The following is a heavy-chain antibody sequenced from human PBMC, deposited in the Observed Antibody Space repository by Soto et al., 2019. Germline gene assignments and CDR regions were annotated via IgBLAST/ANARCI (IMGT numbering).Heavy chain of an antibody. J-gene: IGHJ6*02. D-gene: IGHD3-10*01. Sequence: YTFTSDWISRMRQMPGKGLEWMGRIDPSDSYTNYSPSFQGHVTISADKSISTAYLQWSSLKASDTAMYYCARQDPYGSGTYGMDVWGQGTTVTVSS. CDR2: IDPSDSYT. CDR1: YTFTSDW. CDR3: ARQDPYGSGTYGMDV. V-gene: IGHV5-10-1*01.